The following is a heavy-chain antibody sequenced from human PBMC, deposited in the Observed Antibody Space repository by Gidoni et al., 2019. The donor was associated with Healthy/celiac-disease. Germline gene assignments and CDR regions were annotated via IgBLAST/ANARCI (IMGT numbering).Heavy chain of an antibody. D-gene: IGHD3-22*01. CDR3: VKDYYDSSGNYYRGTSFDS. CDR1: GFAFSNYA. Sequence: EVQLVESGGGLVQPGGSLRLPCAVSGFAFSNYALHWVRQAAGKGLEYVSGISSNGGSTYHADSVKGRFTISRDNSKNTLYLQMSSLRAEDTAVYYCVKDYYDSSGNYYRGTSFDSWGQGTLVTVSS. V-gene: IGHV3-64D*06. J-gene: IGHJ4*02. CDR2: ISSNGGST.